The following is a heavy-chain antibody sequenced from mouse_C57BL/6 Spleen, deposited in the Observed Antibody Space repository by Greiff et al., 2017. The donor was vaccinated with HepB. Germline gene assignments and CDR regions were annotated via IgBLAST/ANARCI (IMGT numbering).Heavy chain of an antibody. J-gene: IGHJ4*01. V-gene: IGHV5-16*01. CDR2: INYDGSST. CDR1: GFTFSDYY. Sequence: EVKLMESEGGLVQPGSSMKLSCTASGFTFSDYYMAWVRQVPEKGLEWVANINYDGSSTYYLDSLKSRFIISRDNAKNILYLQMSSLKSEDTATYYCARARGYYYAMDYWGQGTSVTVSS. CDR3: ARARGYYYAMDY. D-gene: IGHD2-14*01.